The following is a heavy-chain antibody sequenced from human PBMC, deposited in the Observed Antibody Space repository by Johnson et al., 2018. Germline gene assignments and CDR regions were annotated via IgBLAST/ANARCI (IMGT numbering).Heavy chain of an antibody. CDR1: GFTFSSYS. CDR3: AGGGWAVAGIRGYYYDGMDV. D-gene: IGHD6-19*01. Sequence: VQLVESGGGLVKPGGSLRLSCAASGFTFSSYSMNWVRQAPGKGLEWVSSISSSSSYIYYADSVKGRFTISRDNAKDSLYLQMNSLRAEDTAVYYCAGGGWAVAGIRGYYYDGMDVWGQGATVTVSS. CDR2: ISSSSSYI. J-gene: IGHJ6*02. V-gene: IGHV3-21*01.